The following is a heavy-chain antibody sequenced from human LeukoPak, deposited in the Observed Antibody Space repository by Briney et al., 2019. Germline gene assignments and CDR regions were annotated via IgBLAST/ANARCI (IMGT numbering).Heavy chain of an antibody. V-gene: IGHV3-23*01. D-gene: IGHD5-12*01. CDR1: GLTFSTFA. CDR3: AKGHSAYGTGFDY. J-gene: IGHJ4*02. CDR2: ISGGADRT. Sequence: GGSLILSCAASGLTFSTFAMSWVRQAPGRGLECVSVISGGADRTYYAETVKGRFTISRDNSKNTLYLQMNSLRAEDTAVYYCAKGHSAYGTGFDYWGQGTLVTVSS.